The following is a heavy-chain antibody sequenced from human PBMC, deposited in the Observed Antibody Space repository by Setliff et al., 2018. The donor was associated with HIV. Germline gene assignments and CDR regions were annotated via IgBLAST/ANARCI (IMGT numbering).Heavy chain of an antibody. V-gene: IGHV1-69*13. Sequence: SVKVSCKASGGTFSSYAISWVRQAPGQGLEWMGRIIPIFGTANYAQKFQGRVTITADESTSTAYMELSSLRSEDTAVYYCARNPQPTGTPDYYYYYYMDVWCKGTTVTVSS. CDR3: ARNPQPTGTPDYYYYYYMDV. D-gene: IGHD1-1*01. CDR1: GGTFSSYA. J-gene: IGHJ6*03. CDR2: IIPIFGTA.